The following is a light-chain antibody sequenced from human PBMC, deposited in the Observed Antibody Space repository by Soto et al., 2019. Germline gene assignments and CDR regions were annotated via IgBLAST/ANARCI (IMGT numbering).Light chain of an antibody. V-gene: IGKV3-20*01. CDR2: GAS. CDR1: QSVSNNY. CDR3: QQYGSSGT. Sequence: IALTHCRATLDLSRWEGGSLSYRASQSVSNNYLAWYQQKPGQAPRLLIYGASNRATGIPDRFSGSGSGTDFTLTISRLEPEEFAVYYCQQYGSSGTCGQGTKVDI. J-gene: IGKJ1*01.